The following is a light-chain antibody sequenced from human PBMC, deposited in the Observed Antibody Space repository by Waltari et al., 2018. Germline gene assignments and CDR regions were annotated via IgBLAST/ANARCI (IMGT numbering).Light chain of an antibody. J-gene: IGKJ4*01. CDR1: QRVSSGY. V-gene: IGKV3-20*01. Sequence: EIVLTQSPGPLSVSPGVRVPCSCTAGQRVSSGYLTWYQQKHGRAPRLLIFGASSRATGIPDRFSGSGSGTDFTLTINRLEPEDSGVYYCQQYGSSPPLTFGGGTKVEI. CDR2: GAS. CDR3: QQYGSSPPLT.